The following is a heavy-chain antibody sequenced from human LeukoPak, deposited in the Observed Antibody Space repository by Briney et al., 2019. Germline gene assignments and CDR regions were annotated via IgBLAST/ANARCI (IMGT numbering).Heavy chain of an antibody. CDR3: ARETGDVLLGAFDI. J-gene: IGHJ3*02. Sequence: GGSLRLSCAASGXTFSGYDFHWVRQATGKGLEWVSAIGTVGDTHYLGSVKGRFTISRENAKNSLYLQMNSLRAGDTAVYYCARETGDVLLGAFDIWGQGTMVTVSS. V-gene: IGHV3-13*04. CDR2: IGTVGDT. CDR1: GXTFSGYD. D-gene: IGHD3-10*01.